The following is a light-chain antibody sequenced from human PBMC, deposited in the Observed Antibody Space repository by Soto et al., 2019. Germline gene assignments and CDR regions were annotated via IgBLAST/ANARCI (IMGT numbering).Light chain of an antibody. J-gene: IGKJ1*01. CDR3: QHYNSYSEA. V-gene: IGKV3D-15*03. CDR2: GAS. CDR1: QSVSNN. Sequence: EIMMKQFPATLSVSPGERATLSCRASQSVSNNYLAWYQQKPGQAPRLLIYGASNRATGIPDRFSGSGSGTDFTLTISILQPDDFATYYCQHYNSYSEAFGQGTKVDVK.